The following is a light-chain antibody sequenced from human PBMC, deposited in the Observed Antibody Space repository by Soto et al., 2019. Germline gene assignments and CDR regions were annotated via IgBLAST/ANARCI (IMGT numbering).Light chain of an antibody. CDR3: QQLISYPRT. Sequence: DIQLTQSPSFLSASVGDRVTITCRASQGISRYLAWYQQKPGKAPKLLIYAASTLQSGVPSRFSGSGSGTEFTLSISSLQPEYFATYFCQQLISYPRTFGLQTQVEI. CDR2: AAS. J-gene: IGKJ1*01. V-gene: IGKV1-9*01. CDR1: QGISRY.